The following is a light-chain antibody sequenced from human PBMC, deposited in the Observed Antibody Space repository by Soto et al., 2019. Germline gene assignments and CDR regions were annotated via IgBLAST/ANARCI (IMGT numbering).Light chain of an antibody. CDR2: DAS. J-gene: IGKJ1*01. Sequence: FTQSPSTLSLSPGERATLSCRASQNFGSSYLAWYQQKRGQAPRLLIYDASNRSTGIPVRFCGSGYGTDYNLTTTTPVSHDFAVLYRQQRSYSPWTYGQ. CDR3: QQRSYSPWT. V-gene: IGKV3-11*01. CDR1: QNFGSSY.